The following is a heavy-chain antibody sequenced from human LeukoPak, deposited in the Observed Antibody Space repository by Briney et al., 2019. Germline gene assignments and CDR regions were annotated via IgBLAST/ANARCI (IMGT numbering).Heavy chain of an antibody. CDR3: ARAYGDGVVFFDY. D-gene: IGHD4-17*01. CDR1: GGSISSYY. CDR2: IYYSGST. V-gene: IGHV4-59*01. Sequence: SETLSLTCTVSGGSISSYYWSWIRQPPGKGLEWIGYIYYSGSTNYNPSLKSRLTISVDTSRNQFSLKLSSVTAADTAVYYCARAYGDGVVFFDYWGQGTLVTVSS. J-gene: IGHJ4*02.